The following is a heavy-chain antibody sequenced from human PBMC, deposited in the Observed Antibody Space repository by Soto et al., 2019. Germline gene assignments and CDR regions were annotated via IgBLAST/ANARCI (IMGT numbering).Heavy chain of an antibody. Sequence: GGSLRLSCAASGFTFSSYSMNWVRQAPGKGLEWVSYISSSRSTIYYADSVKGRFTISRDNAKNSLYLQMNSLRAEDTAVYYCAKRDAFGIAVAGNQVPYYYYYGMDVWGQGTTVTVSS. J-gene: IGHJ6*02. D-gene: IGHD6-19*01. CDR3: AKRDAFGIAVAGNQVPYYYYYGMDV. V-gene: IGHV3-48*01. CDR2: ISSSRSTI. CDR1: GFTFSSYS.